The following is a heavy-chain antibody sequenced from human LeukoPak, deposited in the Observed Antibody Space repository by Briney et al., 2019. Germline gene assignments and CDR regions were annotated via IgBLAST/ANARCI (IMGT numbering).Heavy chain of an antibody. J-gene: IGHJ4*02. Sequence: GGSLRLSCTASGFTFSDYFMTWIRQIPGKGLEWVSEISGNNSTLYYTESVQGRFIVSRNNAKNSLYLQMNSLRVEDTAVYYCARAKPRWLPSYVDYWGQGIQVTVSS. V-gene: IGHV3-11*01. D-gene: IGHD6-19*01. CDR2: ISGNNSTL. CDR1: GFTFSDYF. CDR3: ARAKPRWLPSYVDY.